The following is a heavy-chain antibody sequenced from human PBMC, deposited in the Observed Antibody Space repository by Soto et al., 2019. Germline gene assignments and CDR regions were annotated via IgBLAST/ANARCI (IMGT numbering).Heavy chain of an antibody. CDR3: ASPKHYDFWSGYYGQGSPYYFDY. CDR2: ISYDGSNK. J-gene: IGHJ4*02. D-gene: IGHD3-3*01. CDR1: GFTFSSYG. V-gene: IGHV3-30*03. Sequence: GGSLRLSCAASGFTFSSYGMHWVRQAPGKGLEWVAVISYDGSNKYYADSVKGRFTISRDNSKNTLYLQMNSLRAEDTAVYYCASPKHYDFWSGYYGQGSPYYFDYWGQGTLVTVSS.